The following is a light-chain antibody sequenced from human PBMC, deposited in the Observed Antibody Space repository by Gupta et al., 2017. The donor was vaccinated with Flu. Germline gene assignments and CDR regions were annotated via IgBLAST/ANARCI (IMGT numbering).Light chain of an antibody. CDR1: QGISNY. CDR2: DAS. V-gene: IGKV1-16*02. J-gene: IGKJ4*02. CDR3: QQYSCSPLT. Sequence: PSSLSASVGDRVTLTCRASQGISNYFAWFQQKPGHAPTSLIYDASSLDTGVPSKFSGSGSGTDFTLTISSLQPEDFAMYYCQQYSCSPLTFGRGTKVEIK.